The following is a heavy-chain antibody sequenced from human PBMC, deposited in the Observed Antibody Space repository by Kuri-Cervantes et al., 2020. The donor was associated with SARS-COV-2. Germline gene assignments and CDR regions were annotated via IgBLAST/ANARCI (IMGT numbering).Heavy chain of an antibody. CDR3: ARDKGWQQGGNWFDP. CDR2: MNPNSGNT. CDR1: GYTFTSYD. Sequence: ASVKVSCKASGYTFTSYDINWVRQATGQGLEWMGWMNPNSGNTGYAQKFQGRVTMTRNTSISTAYMELSSLRSEDTAVYYCARDKGWQQGGNWFDPWGQGTLVTVSS. D-gene: IGHD6-13*01. V-gene: IGHV1-8*01. J-gene: IGHJ5*02.